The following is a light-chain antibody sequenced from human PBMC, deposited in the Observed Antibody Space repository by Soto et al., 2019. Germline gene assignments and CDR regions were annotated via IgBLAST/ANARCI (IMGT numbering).Light chain of an antibody. Sequence: EIVLTQSPDTLSLSPGESATLSFRASQSVSARLAWYKHKPGQPPRLLISDVFNRASGVAERFSGSGSETDFTLIIRRLEPEDSALYYCQHYQGGHPIAFGQGTRLEIK. V-gene: IGKV3-20*01. CDR2: DVF. CDR3: QHYQGGHPIA. CDR1: QSVSAR. J-gene: IGKJ5*01.